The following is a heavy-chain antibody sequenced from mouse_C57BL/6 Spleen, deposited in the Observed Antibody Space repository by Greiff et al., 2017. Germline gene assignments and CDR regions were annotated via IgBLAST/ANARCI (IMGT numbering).Heavy chain of an antibody. CDR2: INYDGSST. Sequence: EVQLQESEGGLVQPGSSMKLSCTASGFTFSDYYMAWVRQVPEKGLEWVANINYDGSSTYYLDSLKSRFIISRDKAKNIRYLQMSSLKSEDTATYYCARDPAVRGYFDVWGTGTTVTVSS. D-gene: IGHD2-14*01. V-gene: IGHV5-16*01. CDR3: ARDPAVRGYFDV. CDR1: GFTFSDYY. J-gene: IGHJ1*03.